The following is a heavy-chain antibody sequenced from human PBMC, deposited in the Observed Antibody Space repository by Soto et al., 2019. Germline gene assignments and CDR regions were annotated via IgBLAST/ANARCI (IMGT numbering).Heavy chain of an antibody. V-gene: IGHV1-69*13. CDR2: IIPIFGTA. J-gene: IGHJ4*02. D-gene: IGHD3-22*01. Sequence: SVKVSCKASGGTFSSYAISWVRQAPGQGLEWMGGIIPIFGTANYAQKFQGRVTITADESTSTAYMELSSLRSEDTAVYYCARDRGYYDSSGYFDYWGQGTLVTVSS. CDR3: ARDRGYYDSSGYFDY. CDR1: GGTFSSYA.